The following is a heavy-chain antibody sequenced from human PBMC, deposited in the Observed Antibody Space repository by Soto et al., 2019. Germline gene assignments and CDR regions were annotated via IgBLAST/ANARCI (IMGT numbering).Heavy chain of an antibody. CDR2: ISGSGGST. CDR1: GFTFSSYA. Sequence: EVQLLESGGGLVQPGGSLRLSCAASGFTFSSYAMSWVRQAPGKGLEWVSAISGSGGSTYYADSVKGRFTISRDNSKNMLYLQMKSLRAEDTAVYYCAKVEVGSSGWYVLGWYFDLWGRGTLVTVSS. V-gene: IGHV3-23*01. D-gene: IGHD6-19*01. J-gene: IGHJ2*01. CDR3: AKVEVGSSGWYVLGWYFDL.